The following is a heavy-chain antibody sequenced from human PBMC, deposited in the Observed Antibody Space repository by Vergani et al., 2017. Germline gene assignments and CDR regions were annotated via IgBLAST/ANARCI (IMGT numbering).Heavy chain of an antibody. V-gene: IGHV1-69*06. Sequence: QVQLVQSGAEVKKPGSSVKVSCKASGGTFSSYAISWVRQAPGQGLEWMGGIIPIFGTAHYAQKFQGRVTITADKSTSTAYMELSSLRSEDTAVYYCARLLKVAAAGSGAFDIWGQGTMVTVSS. CDR1: GGTFSSYA. J-gene: IGHJ3*02. CDR3: ARLLKVAAAGSGAFDI. D-gene: IGHD6-13*01. CDR2: IIPIFGTA.